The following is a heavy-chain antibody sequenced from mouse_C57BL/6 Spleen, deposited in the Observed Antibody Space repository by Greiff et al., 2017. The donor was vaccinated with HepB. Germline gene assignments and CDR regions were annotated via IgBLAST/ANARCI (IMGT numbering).Heavy chain of an antibody. Sequence: EVNLVESGGGLVQPGGSLKLSCAASGFTFSDYGMAWVRQAPRKGPEWVAFISNLAYSIYYADTVTGRFTISRENAKNTLYLEMSSLRSEDTAMYYCARQGTQAHFDYWGQGTTLTVSS. CDR3: ARQGTQAHFDY. CDR2: ISNLAYSI. V-gene: IGHV5-15*01. CDR1: GFTFSDYG. D-gene: IGHD3-2*02. J-gene: IGHJ2*01.